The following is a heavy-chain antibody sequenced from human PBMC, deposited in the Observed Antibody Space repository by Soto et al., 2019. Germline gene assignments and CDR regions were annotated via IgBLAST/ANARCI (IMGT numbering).Heavy chain of an antibody. V-gene: IGHV3-30*04. CDR3: ARDAGRFCSGGSCFNGGMDV. J-gene: IGHJ6*02. CDR2: ISYDGRNT. D-gene: IGHD2-15*01. Sequence: QVHLVESGGGVVQPGRSLRLSCAASGFTFSNSGFHLVLQAPGTGLECVTLISYDGRNTEYSDSGNGRFTISRDNSKHTPYVQMNSLRPEDSAVYYCARDAGRFCSGGSCFNGGMDVWGQGTTVIVSS. CDR1: GFTFSNSG.